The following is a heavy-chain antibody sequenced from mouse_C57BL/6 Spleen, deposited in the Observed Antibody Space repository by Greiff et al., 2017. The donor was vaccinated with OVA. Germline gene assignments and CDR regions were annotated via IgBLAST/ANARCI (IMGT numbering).Heavy chain of an antibody. CDR3: ARLINLWFAY. J-gene: IGHJ3*01. CDR1: GYTFTDYT. CDR2: INPNNGGT. Sequence: VQLKESGPELVKPGASVRIPCKASGYTFTDYTMDGVKQSHGKSLEWIGDINPNNGGTIYNQKFKGKATLTVDKSSSTAYMELRSLTSEDTAVYYCARLINLWFAYWGQGTLVTVSA. V-gene: IGHV1-18*01.